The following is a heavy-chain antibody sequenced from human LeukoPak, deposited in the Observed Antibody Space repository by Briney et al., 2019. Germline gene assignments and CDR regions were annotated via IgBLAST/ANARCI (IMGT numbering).Heavy chain of an antibody. Sequence: GGSLRLSCAASGFTFSSYGMHWVRQAPGKGLEWVAFIRYDGSNKYYADSVKGRFTISRDNPKNTLYLQMNSLRAEDTAVYYCAKDESLYSSGWCHDYWGQGTLVTVSS. V-gene: IGHV3-30*02. D-gene: IGHD6-19*01. CDR2: IRYDGSNK. CDR3: AKDESLYSSGWCHDY. J-gene: IGHJ4*02. CDR1: GFTFSSYG.